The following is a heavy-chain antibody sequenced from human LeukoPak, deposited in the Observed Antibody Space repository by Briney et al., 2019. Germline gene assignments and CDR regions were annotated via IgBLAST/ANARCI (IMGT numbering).Heavy chain of an antibody. V-gene: IGHV6-1*01. Sequence: PSQTLSLTCAISEDSVSSNSATWKSSSQSPSRGLEWLGRTYYRSKWYYDYAVSVKSRLTINPDTSKNQLSMPLNFVTPADTAVYDRASTLSPPRQRGFDYSGQGTLVTLS. J-gene: IGHJ4*02. CDR2: TYYRSKWYY. CDR1: EDSVSSNSAT. D-gene: IGHD6-6*01. CDR3: ASTLSPPRQRGFDY.